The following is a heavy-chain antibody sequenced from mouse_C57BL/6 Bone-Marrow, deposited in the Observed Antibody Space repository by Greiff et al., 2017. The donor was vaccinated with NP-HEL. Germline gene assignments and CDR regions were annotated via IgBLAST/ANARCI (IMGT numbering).Heavy chain of an antibody. J-gene: IGHJ3*01. CDR1: GYTFTSYG. D-gene: IGHD1-1*01. CDR3: AREGVYYYGSSLAWFAY. V-gene: IGHV1-81*01. Sequence: QVQLQQSGAELARPGASVKLSCKASGYTFTSYGISWVKQRTGQGLEWIGEIYPRSGNNYYNEKLTGKATLTADKSAITAYMELRSLTSEDSAVYFCAREGVYYYGSSLAWFAYWGQGTLVTVSA. CDR2: IYPRSGNN.